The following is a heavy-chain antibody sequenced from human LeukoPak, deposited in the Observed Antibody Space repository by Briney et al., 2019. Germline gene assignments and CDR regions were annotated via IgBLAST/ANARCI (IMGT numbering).Heavy chain of an antibody. D-gene: IGHD5-24*01. J-gene: IGHJ4*02. CDR3: ARGRDGYNYFDY. Sequence: PSETLSLTCTVSGGSISSYYWSWIRQPPGKGLEWIGYIYYSGSTNYNPSLKSRITISVDTSKNQFSLKLSSETAADTAVYYCARGRDGYNYFDYWGQGTLVTVSS. V-gene: IGHV4-59*01. CDR2: IYYSGST. CDR1: GGSISSYY.